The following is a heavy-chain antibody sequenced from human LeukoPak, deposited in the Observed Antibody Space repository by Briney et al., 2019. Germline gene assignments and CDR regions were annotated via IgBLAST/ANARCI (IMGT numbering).Heavy chain of an antibody. Sequence: KPGGSLRLSCAASGFTFSSYSVNWVRQAPGKGLEWVSSISSSSSSYIYYADSVKGRFTISRDNAKNSLYLQMNSLRAEDTAVYYCARGAPARDFWSGYYTVVDYWGQGTLVTVSS. CDR3: ARGAPARDFWSGYYTVVDY. V-gene: IGHV3-21*01. J-gene: IGHJ4*02. CDR1: GFTFSSYS. CDR2: ISSSSSSYI. D-gene: IGHD3-3*01.